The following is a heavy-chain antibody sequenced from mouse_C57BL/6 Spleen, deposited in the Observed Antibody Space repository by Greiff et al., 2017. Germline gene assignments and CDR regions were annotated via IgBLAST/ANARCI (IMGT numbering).Heavy chain of an antibody. CDR1: GFTFSDYG. J-gene: IGHJ3*01. CDR2: ISSGSSTI. D-gene: IGHD2-1*01. CDR3: ANGNSFAY. Sequence: EVKLMESGGGLVKPGGSLKLSCAASGFTFSDYGMHWVRQAPEKGLEWVAYISSGSSTIYYADTVKGRFTISRDNAKNTLFLQMTSLRSEDAAMYYCANGNSFAYWGQGTLVTVSA. V-gene: IGHV5-17*01.